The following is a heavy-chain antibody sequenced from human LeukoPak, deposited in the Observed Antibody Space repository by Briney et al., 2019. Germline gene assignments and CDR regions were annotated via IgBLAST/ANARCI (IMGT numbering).Heavy chain of an antibody. CDR2: IVGGGSST. CDR3: ARGPGSSGGAYVGDY. J-gene: IGHJ4*01. V-gene: IGHV3-74*01. CDR1: GFTFSNHW. D-gene: IGHD3-22*01. Sequence: GGSLRLSCVASGFTFSNHWMHWVRQVPGKGLVWVSRIVGGGSSTSYADSVKGRFSISRDNGENTLYLQMNSLRVEDTAVYYCARGPGSSGGAYVGDYWGHGTLVTVSS.